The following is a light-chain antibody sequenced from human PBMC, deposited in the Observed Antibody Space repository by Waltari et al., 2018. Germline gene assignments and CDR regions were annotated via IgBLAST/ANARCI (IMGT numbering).Light chain of an antibody. V-gene: IGKV4-1*01. CDR3: QQYYSTPIT. CDR1: QSVLYSSNNQNY. CDR2: WAS. J-gene: IGKJ5*01. Sequence: DIVMTQSPDSLAVSLGARATIHCKSSQSVLYSSNNQNYLAWYQQKPGQPPKLLIYWASTRESGVPDRFSGSGSGTDFTLTISSLQAEDVAVYYCQQYYSTPITFGQGTRLEIK.